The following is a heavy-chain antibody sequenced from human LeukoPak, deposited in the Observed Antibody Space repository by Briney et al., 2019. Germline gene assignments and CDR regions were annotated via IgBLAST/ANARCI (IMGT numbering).Heavy chain of an antibody. J-gene: IGHJ4*02. V-gene: IGHV1-69*05. CDR2: IIPIFGTA. Sequence: ASVKVSCKASGGTFSSYAISWVRQAPGQGLEWMGRIIPIFGTANYAQKFQGRVTITTDESTSTAYMELSSLRSEDTAVYYCARGQDWAAAGTGYYFDYGGQGTLVTVSS. CDR1: GGTFSSYA. CDR3: ARGQDWAAAGTGYYFDY. D-gene: IGHD6-13*01.